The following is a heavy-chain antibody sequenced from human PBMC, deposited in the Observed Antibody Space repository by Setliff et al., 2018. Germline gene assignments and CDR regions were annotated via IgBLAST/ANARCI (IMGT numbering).Heavy chain of an antibody. CDR2: INPKTGGT. CDR3: ARSDHLVVDGFDV. J-gene: IGHJ3*01. Sequence: ASVKVSCKTSGYAFTDNYIHWVRQAPGQGLEWMGWINPKTGGTNLAQKFQGWVSMTRDTSITTAYMELSWLTSDDMAVYFCARSDHLVVDGFDVWGQGTMVTV. CDR1: GYAFTDNY. V-gene: IGHV1-2*04. D-gene: IGHD3-16*01.